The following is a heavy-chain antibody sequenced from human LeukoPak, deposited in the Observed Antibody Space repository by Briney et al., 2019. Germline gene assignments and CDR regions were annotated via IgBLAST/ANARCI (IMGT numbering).Heavy chain of an antibody. CDR3: ARGIPGYCSGGSCYGWFDP. J-gene: IGHJ5*02. Sequence: SETLSLTCTVSGGSISSYNWSWIRQPPGKGLEWIGYIYYSGSTNYNPSLKSRVTISVDTSKNQFSLKLSSVTAADTAVYYCARGIPGYCSGGSCYGWFDPWGQGTLVAVSS. CDR1: GGSISSYN. V-gene: IGHV4-59*01. D-gene: IGHD2-15*01. CDR2: IYYSGST.